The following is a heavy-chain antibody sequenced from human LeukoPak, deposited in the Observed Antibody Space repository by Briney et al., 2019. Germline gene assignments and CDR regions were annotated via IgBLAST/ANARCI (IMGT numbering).Heavy chain of an antibody. CDR3: AREYYYEAINAFDI. J-gene: IGHJ3*02. D-gene: IGHD3-22*01. CDR1: GYTFTGYY. Sequence: ASVKVSCKASGYTFTGYYMHWVRQAPGQGLEWMGWINPNSGGTNYAQKFQGRVTMTRDTSISTAYMEPSRLRSDDTAVYYCAREYYYEAINAFDIWGQGTMVTVSS. CDR2: INPNSGGT. V-gene: IGHV1-2*02.